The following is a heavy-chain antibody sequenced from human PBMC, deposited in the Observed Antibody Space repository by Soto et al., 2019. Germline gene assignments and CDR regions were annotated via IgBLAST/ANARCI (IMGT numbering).Heavy chain of an antibody. Sequence: QVQLVQSGAEVKKPGSSVKVSCKASGGTFSSYAISWVRQAPGQGLEWMGGIIPIFGTANYAQKFQGRVTISADEINDPAYLGLSRLRTEGTGVEYCARGGVATNVGDCAGYWGQGTLVTVSS. CDR1: GGTFSSYA. J-gene: IGHJ4*02. V-gene: IGHV1-69*12. CDR2: IIPIFGTA. CDR3: ARGGVATNVGDCAGY. D-gene: IGHD3-16*01.